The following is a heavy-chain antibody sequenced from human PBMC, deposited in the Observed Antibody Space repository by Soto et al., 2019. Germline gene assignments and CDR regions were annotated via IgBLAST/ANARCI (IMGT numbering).Heavy chain of an antibody. CDR2: IYYSGTT. J-gene: IGHJ4*02. V-gene: IGHV4-28*01. CDR3: ARREIQGPIDY. CDR1: GYSISSSNW. D-gene: IGHD1-26*01. Sequence: SETLSLTCAVSGYSISSSNWWGWIRQPPGKGLEWIGYIYYSGTTYYNPSLRSRVTMSVDTSKNQFSLKLTSVTAVDTAVYYCARREIQGPIDYWGQGTLVTVSS.